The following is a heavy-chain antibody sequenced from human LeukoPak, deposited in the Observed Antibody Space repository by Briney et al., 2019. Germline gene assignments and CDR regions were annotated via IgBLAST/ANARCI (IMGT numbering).Heavy chain of an antibody. V-gene: IGHV3-48*03. J-gene: IGHJ6*04. Sequence: GGSLRLSCAASGITFSSYEMSWVRQAPGKGLEWVSYISSSGSTIYYADSVKGRFTISRDNAKNSLYLQMNSLRAEDTAVYYCAELGITLIGGVWGKGTTVTISS. CDR3: AELGITLIGGV. CDR2: ISSSGSTI. CDR1: GITFSSYE. D-gene: IGHD3-10*02.